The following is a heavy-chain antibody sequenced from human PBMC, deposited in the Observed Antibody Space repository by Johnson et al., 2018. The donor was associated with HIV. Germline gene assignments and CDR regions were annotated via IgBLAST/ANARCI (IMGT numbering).Heavy chain of an antibody. V-gene: IGHV3-13*01. J-gene: IGHJ3*02. CDR2: IGTAGDT. CDR3: VRGGATSYDAFDI. CDR1: GFTFSSYD. D-gene: IGHD1-26*01. Sequence: EQLVESGGGLVQPGGSLRLSCVASGFTFSSYDMHWVRQATGKGLEWVSGIGTAGDTYYPGSVKGRFTISRENAKNSLYLQMNSLRVGDTAVYYCVRGGATSYDAFDIWGQGTMVTVSS.